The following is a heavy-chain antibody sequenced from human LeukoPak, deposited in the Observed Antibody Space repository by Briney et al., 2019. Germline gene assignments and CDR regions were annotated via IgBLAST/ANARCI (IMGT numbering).Heavy chain of an antibody. CDR2: IYYSGST. J-gene: IGHJ4*02. Sequence: SETLSLTCTVSGGSISSYYWSWIRQPPGKGLEWIGYIYYSGSTNYNPSLKSRVTISVDTSKNQFSLKLSSVTAADTAVYYCARASSSGWYGPLGYWGQGTLVTVSS. CDR3: ARASSSGWYGPLGY. D-gene: IGHD6-19*01. V-gene: IGHV4-59*01. CDR1: GGSISSYY.